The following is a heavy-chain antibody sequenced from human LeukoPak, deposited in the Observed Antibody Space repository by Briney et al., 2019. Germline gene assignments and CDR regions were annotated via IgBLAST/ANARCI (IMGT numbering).Heavy chain of an antibody. CDR2: INHSGST. D-gene: IGHD6-13*01. V-gene: IGHV4-34*01. CDR3: ATSRSYSSSWYLTRSYYYYGMDI. Sequence: SETLSLTCAVYGGSFSGYYWSWIRQPPGKGLEWIGEINHSGSTNYNPSLKSRVTISVDTSKNQFSLKLSSVTAADTAVYYCATSRSYSSSWYLTRSYYYYGMDIWGQGTTVTVSS. J-gene: IGHJ6*02. CDR1: GGSFSGYY.